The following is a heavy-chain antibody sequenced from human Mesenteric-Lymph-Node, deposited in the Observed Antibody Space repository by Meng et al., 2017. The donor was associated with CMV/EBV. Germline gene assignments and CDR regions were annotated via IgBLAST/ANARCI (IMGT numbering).Heavy chain of an antibody. CDR2: INHSGST. D-gene: IGHD3-9*01. CDR3: ARGSSYDILTGYFDY. Sequence: WGGGLFKPRAPLSFTCAFYGGSCSGYYWNWIRQSPEKGLEWIGEINHSGSTTYNPSFTSRIIISVDTSTNQISLNMSSVTAADAAVYYCARGSSYDILTGYFDYWGQGALVTVPS. V-gene: IGHV4-34*01. CDR1: GGSCSGYY. J-gene: IGHJ4*02.